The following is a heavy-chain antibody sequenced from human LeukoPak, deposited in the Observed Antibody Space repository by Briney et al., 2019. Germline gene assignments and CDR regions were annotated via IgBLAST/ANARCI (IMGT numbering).Heavy chain of an antibody. CDR1: GYTFTDYY. J-gene: IGHJ3*01. V-gene: IGHV1-2*02. CDR3: ARDSIEAPGLVFDF. Sequence: ASVKVSCKASGYTFTDYYVHWMRQAPGQGLEWMGWINLNSGDTRYAQRFQSRLTVTRDTSISTAYMDLNGLRSDDTAVYYCARDSIEAPGLVFDFWGQGTMVTISS. CDR2: INLNSGDT. D-gene: IGHD6-13*01.